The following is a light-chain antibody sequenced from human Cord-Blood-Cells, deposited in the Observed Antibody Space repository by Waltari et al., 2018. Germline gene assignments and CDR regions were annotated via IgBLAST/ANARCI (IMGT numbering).Light chain of an antibody. CDR2: KDS. V-gene: IGLV3-25*02. J-gene: IGLJ3*02. Sequence: SYELPQPPSVSVSPGQTARLTCSGAALPKQYAYWYQQKPGQAPVLVLYKDSERPSGIPERFSGSSSGTTVTLTISGVQAEDEADYYCQSADSSGTYRVFGGGTKLTVL. CDR1: ALPKQY. CDR3: QSADSSGTYRV.